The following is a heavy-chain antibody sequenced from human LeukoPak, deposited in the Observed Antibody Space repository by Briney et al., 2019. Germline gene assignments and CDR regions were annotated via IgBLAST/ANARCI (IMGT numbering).Heavy chain of an antibody. CDR1: GFTFSSYG. CDR2: ISYDGSHK. D-gene: IGHD1-26*01. CDR3: AKMVGALNAFDI. V-gene: IGHV3-30*18. Sequence: GRSLRLSCAASGFTFSSYGMHWVRQAPGKGLEWVAVISYDGSHKYSADSVKGRFTISRDNSKNTLYLQMNSLRAEDTAVYYCAKMVGALNAFDIWGQGTMVTVSS. J-gene: IGHJ3*02.